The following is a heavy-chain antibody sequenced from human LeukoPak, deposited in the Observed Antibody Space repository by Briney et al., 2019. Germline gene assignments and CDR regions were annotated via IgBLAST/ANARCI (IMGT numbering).Heavy chain of an antibody. V-gene: IGHV3-23*01. CDR1: GFTFSNYG. J-gene: IGHJ4*02. CDR3: AKVSSSSCYGWNDY. Sequence: PGGSLRLSCAASGFTFSNYGMSWVRQAPGKGLQWVSVISHSGVNTYYADSVTGRFTISRDSSKNTLFLQMNSLSAEDTAVYYCAKVSSSSCYGWNDYWGQGTLVTVSS. CDR2: ISHSGVNT. D-gene: IGHD2-2*01.